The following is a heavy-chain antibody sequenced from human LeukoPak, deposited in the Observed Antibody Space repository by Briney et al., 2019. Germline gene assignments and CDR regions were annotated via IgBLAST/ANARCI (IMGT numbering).Heavy chain of an antibody. CDR3: ARQPLLSRDVTGTTGY. V-gene: IGHV4-30-2*01. CDR1: GGSISSGGYY. Sequence: SQTLSLTCTVSGGSISSGGYYWSWIRQPPGKGLEWIGYIYHSGSTYYNPSLKSRVTISVDRSKNQFSLKLSSVTAADTAVYYCARQPLLSRDVTGTTGYWGQGTLVTVSS. CDR2: IYHSGST. D-gene: IGHD1-7*01. J-gene: IGHJ4*02.